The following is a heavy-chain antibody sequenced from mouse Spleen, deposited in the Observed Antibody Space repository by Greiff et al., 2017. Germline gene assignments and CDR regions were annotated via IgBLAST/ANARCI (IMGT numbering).Heavy chain of an antibody. V-gene: IGHV1-5*01. CDR3: TTYGKDYYAMDY. D-gene: IGHD2-1*01. CDR1: GYTFTSYW. J-gene: IGHJ4*01. CDR2: IYPGNSDT. Sequence: EVQLQQSGTVLARPGASVKMSCKTSGYTFTSYWMHWVKQRPGQGLEWIGAIYPGNSDTSYNQKFKGKAKLTAVTSASTAYMELSSLTHEDSAVYYCTTYGKDYYAMDYWGQGTSVTVSS.